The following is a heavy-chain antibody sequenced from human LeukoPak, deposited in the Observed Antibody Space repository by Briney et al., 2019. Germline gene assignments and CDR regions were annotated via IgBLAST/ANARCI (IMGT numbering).Heavy chain of an antibody. CDR1: GFTFGDYA. Sequence: GGSLRLSCTASGFTFGDYAMIWFRQAPGKGLEWVGFIRSKAYGGTTEYAASVKGRFTISRDDSKSIAYLQMNSLKTEDTAVYYCTRFPGYCSGGSCFKFDYWGQGTLVTVSS. V-gene: IGHV3-49*03. CDR2: IRSKAYGGTT. CDR3: TRFPGYCSGGSCFKFDY. D-gene: IGHD2-15*01. J-gene: IGHJ4*02.